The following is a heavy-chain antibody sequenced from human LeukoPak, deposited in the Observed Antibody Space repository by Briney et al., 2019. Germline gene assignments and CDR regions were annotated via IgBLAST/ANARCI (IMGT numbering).Heavy chain of an antibody. Sequence: PSETLSLTCTVSGGSISSYYWSWIRQPPGKGLEWIGYIYYSGSTNYNPSLKSRVPISVDTSKNQFSLTLSSVTAADTAVYYCARLYDFWSGYYFDYWGQGTLVTVSS. CDR1: GGSISSYY. J-gene: IGHJ4*02. CDR2: IYYSGST. V-gene: IGHV4-59*01. CDR3: ARLYDFWSGYYFDY. D-gene: IGHD3-3*01.